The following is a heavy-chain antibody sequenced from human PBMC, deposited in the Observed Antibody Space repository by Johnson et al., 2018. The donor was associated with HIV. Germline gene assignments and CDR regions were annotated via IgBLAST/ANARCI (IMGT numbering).Heavy chain of an antibody. CDR2: ISGSGGGT. Sequence: EVQLVESGGGLVQPGRSLRLSCAASGFTFSSYAMTWVRQAPGKGLEWVAGISGSGGGTYYADSVKGRFTISRDNSKNTVFLQMSSLRAEDTALYYCAKDSGALGLGDAFDIWGQGTLVIVSS. CDR1: GFTFSSYA. CDR3: AKDSGALGLGDAFDI. D-gene: IGHD3-16*01. J-gene: IGHJ3*02. V-gene: IGHV3-23*04.